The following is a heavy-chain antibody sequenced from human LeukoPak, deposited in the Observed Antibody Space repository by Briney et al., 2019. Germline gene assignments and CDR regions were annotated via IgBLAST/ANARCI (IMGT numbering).Heavy chain of an antibody. J-gene: IGHJ4*02. Sequence: SGPTQVTPTQTLTLICTFSWFSLSTSGVGVCWIPQPPGKALEWLAIIYWDDDKRYCPSPKTRLTITRDTSTNQAILTMNNMDPVDTATYYCAHSPILGDFWNAYSSPSYYDYWGQGTLVSVSS. CDR2: IYWDDDK. CDR3: AHSPILGDFWNAYSSPSYYDY. V-gene: IGHV2-5*02. CDR1: WFSLSTSGVG. D-gene: IGHD3-3*01.